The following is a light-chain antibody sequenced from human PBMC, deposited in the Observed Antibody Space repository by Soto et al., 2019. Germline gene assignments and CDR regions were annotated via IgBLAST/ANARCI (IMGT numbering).Light chain of an antibody. CDR3: QQYNNWPPFT. CDR2: GAS. CDR1: QSVNSN. V-gene: IGKV3-15*01. J-gene: IGKJ3*01. Sequence: EIVMTQSPATLSVSPGERATLSCRASQSVNSNLAWYQQKPGQVPRLLIYGASTRATGIPVRFSGSGSGTEFTLTITSLQSEDFAVYYCQQYNNWPPFTFGPGTKVDIK.